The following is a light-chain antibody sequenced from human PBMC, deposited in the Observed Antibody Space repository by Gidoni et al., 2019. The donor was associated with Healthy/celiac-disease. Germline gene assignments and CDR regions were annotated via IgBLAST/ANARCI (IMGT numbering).Light chain of an antibody. CDR1: QRVSSY. J-gene: IGKJ1*01. CDR2: DAS. V-gene: IGKV3-11*01. CDR3: QQRSNWPPWT. Sequence: DIVLTQSPATLSLSPGERATLSCRASQRVSSYLAWYQQKPGQAPRLLIYDASNRATGIPARFSGSGSGTDFTLTISSLEPEDFAVYYCQQRSNWPPWTCGQGTKVEIK.